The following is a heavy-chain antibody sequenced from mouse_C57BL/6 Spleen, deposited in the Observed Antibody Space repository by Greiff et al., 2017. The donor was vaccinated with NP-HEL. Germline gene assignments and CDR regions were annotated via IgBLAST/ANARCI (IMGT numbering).Heavy chain of an antibody. V-gene: IGHV5-4*01. J-gene: IGHJ4*01. CDR3: ARDLTTVVALYAMDY. D-gene: IGHD1-1*01. CDR1: GFTFSSYA. CDR2: ISDGGSYT. Sequence: EVKLMESGGGLVKPGGSLKLSCAASGFTFSSYAMSWVRQTPEKRLEWVATISDGGSYTYYPDNVKGRFTISRDNAKNNLYLQMSHLKSEDTAMYYCARDLTTVVALYAMDYWGQGTSVTVSS.